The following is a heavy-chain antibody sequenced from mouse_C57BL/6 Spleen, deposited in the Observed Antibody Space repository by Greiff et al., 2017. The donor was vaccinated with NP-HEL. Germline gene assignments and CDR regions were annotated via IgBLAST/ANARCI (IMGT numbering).Heavy chain of an antibody. D-gene: IGHD1-1*01. J-gene: IGHJ4*01. CDR1: GYSFTSYY. CDR2: IYPGSGNT. Sequence: QVQLKESGPELVKPGASVKISCKASGYSFTSYYIHWVKQRPGQGLEWIGWIYPGSGNTKYNEKFKGKATLTADTSSSTAYMQLSSLTSEDTAVYYCARLLDYGSNYAMDDWGQGTSVTVSS. CDR3: ARLLDYGSNYAMDD. V-gene: IGHV1-66*01.